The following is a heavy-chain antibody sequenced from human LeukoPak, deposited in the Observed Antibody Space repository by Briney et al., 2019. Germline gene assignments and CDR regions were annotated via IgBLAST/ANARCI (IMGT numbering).Heavy chain of an antibody. V-gene: IGHV4-39*01. CDR2: IYYSGST. D-gene: IGHD3-9*01. CDR3: ARHVKRYFDWLPPLDY. J-gene: IGHJ4*02. Sequence: SETLSLTCTVSGGSISSSSYYWGWIRQPPGKGLEWIGSIYYSGSTYYNPSLKSRVTISVDTPKNQFSLKLSSVTAADTAVYYCARHVKRYFDWLPPLDYWGQGTLVTVSP. CDR1: GGSISSSSYY.